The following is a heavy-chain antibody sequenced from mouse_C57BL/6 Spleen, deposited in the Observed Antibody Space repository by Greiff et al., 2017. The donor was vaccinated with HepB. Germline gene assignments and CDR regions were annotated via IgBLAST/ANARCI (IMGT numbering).Heavy chain of an antibody. CDR3: ARTLVRRALYAMDY. CDR2: ISSGSSTI. Sequence: EVQLVESGGGLVKPGGSLKLSCAASGFTFSDYGMHWVRQAPEKGLEWVAYISSGSSTIYYADTVKGRFTISRDNAKNTLFLQMTSLRSEDTAMYYCARTLVRRALYAMDYWGQGTSVTVSS. V-gene: IGHV5-17*01. CDR1: GFTFSDYG. D-gene: IGHD2-2*01. J-gene: IGHJ4*01.